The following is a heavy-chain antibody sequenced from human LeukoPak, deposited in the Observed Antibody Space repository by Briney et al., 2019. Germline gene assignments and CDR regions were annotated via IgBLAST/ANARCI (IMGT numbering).Heavy chain of an antibody. CDR3: AVVPAAKLNFDY. V-gene: IGHV4-34*01. CDR2: INHSGST. CDR1: GGSFSGYY. Sequence: PSETLSLTCAVYGGSFSGYYWSWIRQPPGKGLEWIGEINHSGSTNYNPSLKSRVTISVDTSKNQFSLKMSSVTAADTAVYYCAVVPAAKLNFDYWGQGTLVTVSS. J-gene: IGHJ4*02. D-gene: IGHD2-2*01.